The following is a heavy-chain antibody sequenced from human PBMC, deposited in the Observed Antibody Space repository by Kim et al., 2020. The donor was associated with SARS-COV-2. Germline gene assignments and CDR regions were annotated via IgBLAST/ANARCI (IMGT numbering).Heavy chain of an antibody. Sequence: DSGKGRFTISRDNSKNTLYLQMNSLRAEDTAVYYCARDDYDFWSGYYEVDYWGQGTLVTVSS. V-gene: IGHV3-30*07. D-gene: IGHD3-3*01. CDR3: ARDDYDFWSGYYEVDY. J-gene: IGHJ4*02.